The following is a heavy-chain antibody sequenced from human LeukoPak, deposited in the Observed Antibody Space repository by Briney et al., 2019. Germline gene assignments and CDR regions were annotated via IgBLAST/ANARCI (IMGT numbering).Heavy chain of an antibody. J-gene: IGHJ4*02. CDR1: GFTFSSYG. D-gene: IGHD3-10*01. CDR3: ATEIGFYYGSGSYYKGGVDY. Sequence: GGSLRLSCAASGFTFSSYGMHWVRQAPGKGLEWVAFIRYDGSNKYYADSVKGRFTISRDNAKNSLYLQMNSLRAEDTAVYYCATEIGFYYGSGSYYKGGVDYWGQGTLVTVSS. V-gene: IGHV3-30*02. CDR2: IRYDGSNK.